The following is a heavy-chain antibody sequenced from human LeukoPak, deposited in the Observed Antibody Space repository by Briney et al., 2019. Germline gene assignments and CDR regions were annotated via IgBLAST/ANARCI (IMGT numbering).Heavy chain of an antibody. CDR2: INWNSVNI. CDR3: AKPHRSLTGGQRRDAFDV. CDR1: GFTFDDYA. Sequence: PGGSLRLSCAASGFTFDDYAMHWVRQPPGKGLEWVSGINWNSVNIGYADSVKGRFTISRDNAANSLYLQMNSLGVEDTAFYYCAKPHRSLTGGQRRDAFDVWGRGTMVTVSS. J-gene: IGHJ3*01. D-gene: IGHD2-8*02. V-gene: IGHV3-9*01.